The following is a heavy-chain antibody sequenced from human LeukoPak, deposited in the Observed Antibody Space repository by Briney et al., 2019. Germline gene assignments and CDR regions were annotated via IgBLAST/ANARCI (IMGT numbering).Heavy chain of an antibody. J-gene: IGHJ4*02. CDR3: ARDGYIAAAGGFDY. CDR2: MSPNSGNT. Sequence: ASVKVSCKASGYTFTSYDINWVRQATGQGLEWMGRMSPNSGNTVYARKFQGRVTVTRDTSASTAYMELSSLRSEDTAVYYCARDGYIAAAGGFDYWGQGTLVTVSS. D-gene: IGHD6-13*01. V-gene: IGHV1-8*03. CDR1: GYTFTSYD.